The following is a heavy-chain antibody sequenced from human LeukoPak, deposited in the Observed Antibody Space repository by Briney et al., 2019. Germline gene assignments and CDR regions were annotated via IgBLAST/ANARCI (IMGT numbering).Heavy chain of an antibody. V-gene: IGHV3-74*01. Sequence: GGSLRLSCAVTGFTLRTYWIHWVRHSPGRGLEWVARINGEGSRISYADSVRGRFTISRDNAKNTAYLQMNSLRAEDTALYYCAREPGYYYYGMDVWGQGTTVVVSS. CDR1: GFTLRTYW. CDR2: INGEGSRI. CDR3: AREPGYYYYGMDV. J-gene: IGHJ6*02.